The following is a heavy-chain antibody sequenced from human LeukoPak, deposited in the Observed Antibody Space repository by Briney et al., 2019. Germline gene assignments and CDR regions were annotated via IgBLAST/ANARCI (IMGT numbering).Heavy chain of an antibody. CDR3: VGSRYNSTRGHYYYGMDV. Sequence: GASVKVSCKASGGTFSSYAISWVRQAPGQGLEWMGRIIPILGIANYAQKFQGRVTITADKSTSTAYMELSSLRSEDTAVYYCVGSRYNSTRGHYYYGMDVWGQGTTVTVSS. CDR1: GGTFSSYA. J-gene: IGHJ6*02. V-gene: IGHV1-69*04. D-gene: IGHD6-13*01. CDR2: IIPILGIA.